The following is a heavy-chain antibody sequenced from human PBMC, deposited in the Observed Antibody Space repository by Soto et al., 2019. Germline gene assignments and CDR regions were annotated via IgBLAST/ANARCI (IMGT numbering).Heavy chain of an antibody. D-gene: IGHD6-19*01. V-gene: IGHV1-18*01. CDR2: ISGFNGNT. CDR3: ARDRGVAPPVAGNTHYYYYMDV. J-gene: IGHJ6*03. Sequence: QDQLVQSGAEVKKPGASVTVSCKASGYSFTNYGITWVRQAPGQGLEWMGWISGFNGNTHYAQKLQGRVTMTTDASPSTADMELRSLRSDDTAVYYCARDRGVAPPVAGNTHYYYYMDVWGKGTTVTVSS. CDR1: GYSFTNYG.